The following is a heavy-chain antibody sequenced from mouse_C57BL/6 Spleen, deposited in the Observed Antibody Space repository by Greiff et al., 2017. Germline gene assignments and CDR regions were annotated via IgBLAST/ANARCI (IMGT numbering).Heavy chain of an antibody. CDR2: INPSSGYT. Sequence: QVQLKESGAELAKPGASVKLSCKASGYTFTRSWLPWVKQRPGQGLEWIGYINPSSGYTKYNQKFKDKATLTADKSSSTAYMQLSSLTYEDSAVYYGARGLYGNHFAYWGQGTLVTVSA. CDR1: GYTFTRSW. CDR3: ARGLYGNHFAY. J-gene: IGHJ3*01. V-gene: IGHV1-7*01. D-gene: IGHD2-1*01.